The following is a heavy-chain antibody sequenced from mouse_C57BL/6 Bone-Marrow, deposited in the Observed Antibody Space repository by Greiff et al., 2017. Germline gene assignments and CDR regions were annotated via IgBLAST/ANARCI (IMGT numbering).Heavy chain of an antibody. CDR3: GGGHYGYGFAY. D-gene: IGHD2-2*01. CDR1: GYTFTSYG. Sequence: VQLVESGAELARPGASVKLSCKASGYTFTSYGISWVKQRTGQGLEWIGEIYPRSGNTYYNEKFKGKATLTADKSSSTAYMELRSLTSEDSAVYFGGGGHYGYGFAYWGQGTLVTVSA. CDR2: IYPRSGNT. V-gene: IGHV1-81*01. J-gene: IGHJ3*01.